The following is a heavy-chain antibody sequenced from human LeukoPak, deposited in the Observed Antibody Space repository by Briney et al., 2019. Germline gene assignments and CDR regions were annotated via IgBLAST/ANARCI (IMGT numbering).Heavy chain of an antibody. V-gene: IGHV3-49*03. CDR1: GFTFGDYA. CDR2: IRSNSYGGTT. J-gene: IGHJ4*02. D-gene: IGHD3-10*01. CDR3: TRSGGGGFGDDY. Sequence: GGSLRLSCTASGFTFGDYAMSWFRQAPGKGLEWVGFIRSNSYGGTTEYAASVKGRFTISRDDSKSIAYLQMNSLTTEDTAVYYCTRSGGGGFGDDYWGQGTLVTVSS.